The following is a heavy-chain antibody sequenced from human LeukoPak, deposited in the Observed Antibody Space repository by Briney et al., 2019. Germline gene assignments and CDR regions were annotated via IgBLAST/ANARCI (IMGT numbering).Heavy chain of an antibody. V-gene: IGHV3-30*18. CDR2: ISYDGSNK. CDR1: GFTFSSYG. Sequence: PGRSLRLSCAASGFTFSSYGMHWVRQAPGKGLEWVAVISYDGSNKYYADSVKGRFTISRDNSKNTLYLQMNSLRAEDTAVYYCAKDLSGSYSSGYFDYWGQGTLVTVSS. J-gene: IGHJ4*02. CDR3: AKDLSGSYSSGYFDY. D-gene: IGHD1-26*01.